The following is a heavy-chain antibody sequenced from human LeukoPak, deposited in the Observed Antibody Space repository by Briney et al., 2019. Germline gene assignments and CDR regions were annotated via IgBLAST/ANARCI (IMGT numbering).Heavy chain of an antibody. CDR1: GGSISSSYY. CDR3: ARVFPDYGDYGYWFDP. Sequence: PSETLSLTCTVSGGSISSSYYWSCIRRPPGKGLEWIGYISYSGSTKYNPSLKSRVTISGDTPKNQFSLKLTSVTAADTAVYYCARVFPDYGDYGYWFDPWGQGALVTVS. CDR2: ISYSGST. J-gene: IGHJ5*02. D-gene: IGHD4-17*01. V-gene: IGHV4-59*01.